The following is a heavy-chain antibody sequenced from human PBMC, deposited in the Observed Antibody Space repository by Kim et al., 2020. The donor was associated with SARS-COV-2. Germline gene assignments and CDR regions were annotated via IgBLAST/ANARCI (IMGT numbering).Heavy chain of an antibody. CDR3: STGSEACNIDNGMHV. CDR2: ISSAGGT. J-gene: IGHJ6*01. Sequence: GWSLRLSCAASGFTFSSYDMHWVRQATGKGLEWVSAISSAGGTNYPVSAKSRLTTTRENATNSPHHQKNSRRTADTTAYYYSTGSEACNIDNGMHV. CDR1: GFTFSSYD. D-gene: IGHD4-4*01. V-gene: IGHV3-13*04.